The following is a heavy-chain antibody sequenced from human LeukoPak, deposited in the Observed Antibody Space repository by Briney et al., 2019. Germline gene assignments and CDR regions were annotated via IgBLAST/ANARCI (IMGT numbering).Heavy chain of an antibody. D-gene: IGHD1-14*01. CDR2: INRDGTEK. CDR3: ARESISASYFDY. J-gene: IGHJ4*02. CDR1: GFTLSNFW. V-gene: IGHV3-7*01. Sequence: GGSLRLSCAASGFTLSNFWMNWVRQAPGKGLEWVANINRDGTEKYYVDSVKGRFTISRDNAKNSLHLQMNSLRAEDTAVYYCARESISASYFDYWGQGTLVTVSS.